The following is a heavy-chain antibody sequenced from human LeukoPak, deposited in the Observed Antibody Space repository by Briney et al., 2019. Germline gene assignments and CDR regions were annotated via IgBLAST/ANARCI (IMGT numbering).Heavy chain of an antibody. J-gene: IGHJ4*02. Sequence: GGSLRLSCAASGFTFNTYTMNWVRQAPGKGLEWVSSITASSTAIYSADSVKGRFTISRDNAKNLLYLQMNSLIAEDTAVYSCARTCYDILTGYNPYLDYWGQGILVTVSS. CDR1: GFTFNTYT. CDR2: ITASSTAI. D-gene: IGHD3-9*01. V-gene: IGHV3-21*01. CDR3: ARTCYDILTGYNPYLDY.